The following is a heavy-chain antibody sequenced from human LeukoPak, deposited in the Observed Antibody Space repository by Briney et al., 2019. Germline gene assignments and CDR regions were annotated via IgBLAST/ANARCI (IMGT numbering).Heavy chain of an antibody. J-gene: IGHJ4*02. Sequence: ASVKVSCKASGGTFSSYAISWVRQAPGQGLEWMGGIIPIFGTANYAQKFQGRVTITADESTSTAYMELSSLRSEDTAVYYCARAPDCSSTSCYGSTLYYFDYWGQGTLVTVSS. CDR2: IIPIFGTA. CDR3: ARAPDCSSTSCYGSTLYYFDY. D-gene: IGHD2-2*01. V-gene: IGHV1-69*13. CDR1: GGTFSSYA.